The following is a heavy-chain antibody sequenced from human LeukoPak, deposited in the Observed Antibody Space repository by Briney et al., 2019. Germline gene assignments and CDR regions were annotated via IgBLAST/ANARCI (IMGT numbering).Heavy chain of an antibody. V-gene: IGHV1-2*02. CDR3: ARGERFLEWLSL. J-gene: IGHJ4*02. CDR1: VYTFTDYY. CDR2: INPNSGGT. Sequence: ASVTVSCKASVYTFTDYYMHWVRQAPGQGLAWMGWINPNSGGTTYPQKFQGRVTMTRDTSISTAYMELSRLRSDDTAVYYCARGERFLEWLSLWGQGTLVTVSS. D-gene: IGHD3-3*01.